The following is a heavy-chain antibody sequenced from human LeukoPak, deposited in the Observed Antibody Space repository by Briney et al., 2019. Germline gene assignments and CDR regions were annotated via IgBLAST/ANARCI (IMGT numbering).Heavy chain of an antibody. V-gene: IGHV4-61*01. D-gene: IGHD2-15*01. CDR1: GGSISSNSYY. CDR3: AREWSGFDF. CDR2: ISSSGSA. Sequence: SETLSLTCAVSGGSISSNSYYWGWIRQPPGKGLEWIAHISSSGSAIYNPSLMSRVSMAVDTSKNQFSLRLISVTAADTAVYYCAREWSGFDFWGQGIMVTVSS. J-gene: IGHJ3*01.